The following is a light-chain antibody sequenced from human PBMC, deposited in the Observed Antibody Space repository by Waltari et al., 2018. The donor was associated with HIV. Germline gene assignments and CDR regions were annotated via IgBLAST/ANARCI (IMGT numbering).Light chain of an antibody. Sequence: AVTQPASVSGLPGQSTTLYCTGADTACSLYNFVSWYQQHSGKPPRLILYDVDRRASGVSDRFSGSMSGNTASLTISGLRAEDEGHYYCASFTGDNTVMFGGGTEVTVL. V-gene: IGLV2-14*03. CDR3: ASFTGDNTVM. CDR1: DTACSLYNF. CDR2: DVD. J-gene: IGLJ3*02.